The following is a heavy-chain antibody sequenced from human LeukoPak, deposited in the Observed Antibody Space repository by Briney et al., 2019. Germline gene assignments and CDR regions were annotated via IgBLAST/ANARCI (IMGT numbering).Heavy chain of an antibody. Sequence: SETLSLTCTVSGGSISSSSYYWGWIRQPPGKGLEWIGGIYYSGNTYYNPSLKSRVTISVDTSKNQFSLKLSSVTAADTAVYYCARDLPWFDPWGQGTLVTVSS. CDR3: ARDLPWFDP. V-gene: IGHV4-39*02. J-gene: IGHJ5*02. CDR2: IYYSGNT. CDR1: GGSISSSSYY.